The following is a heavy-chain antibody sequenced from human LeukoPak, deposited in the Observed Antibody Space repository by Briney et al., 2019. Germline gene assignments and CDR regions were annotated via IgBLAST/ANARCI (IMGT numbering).Heavy chain of an antibody. D-gene: IGHD3-3*01. CDR1: GFTFSSYW. CDR3: AKYYDFWSGYVSPPDYYYYYGMDV. CDR2: INSDGSST. V-gene: IGHV3-74*01. J-gene: IGHJ6*02. Sequence: GGSLRLSCAASGFTFSSYWMHWVRQAPGKGLVWVSRINSDGSSTSYADSVKGRFTISRDNAKNTLYLQMNSLRAEDTAVYYCAKYYDFWSGYVSPPDYYYYYGMDVWGQGTTVTVSS.